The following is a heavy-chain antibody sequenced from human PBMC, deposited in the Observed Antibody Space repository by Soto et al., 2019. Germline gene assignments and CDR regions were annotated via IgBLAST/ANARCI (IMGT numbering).Heavy chain of an antibody. CDR1: GFTFSSYG. J-gene: IGHJ6*02. CDR3: VKERYAQLWLEDYGMDV. V-gene: IGHV3-30*18. CDR2: ISYDGTDK. Sequence: QVQLVESGGGVVQPGRSLRLSCAASGFTFSSYGIHWVRQAPGKGLEWVALISYDGTDKYYADSVKGRFTISRDNFKNTLYLQMSSLRPEDTAVYYCVKERYAQLWLEDYGMDVWGQGTTVTV. D-gene: IGHD5-18*01.